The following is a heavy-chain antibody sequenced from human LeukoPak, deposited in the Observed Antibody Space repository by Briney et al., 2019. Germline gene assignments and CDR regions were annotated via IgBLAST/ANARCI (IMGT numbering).Heavy chain of an antibody. CDR2: ISSSSSYI. CDR3: AGGVGWVFDI. CDR1: GFTFSSYS. V-gene: IGHV3-21*06. D-gene: IGHD2-8*01. J-gene: IGHJ3*02. Sequence: PGGSLRLSCAASGFTFSSYSMNWVRQAPGKGLEWVSSISSSSSYIYYADSVKGRFTISRDNAKNLLSLQLNSLRAEDTAVYYCAGGVGWVFDIWGQGTMVTVSS.